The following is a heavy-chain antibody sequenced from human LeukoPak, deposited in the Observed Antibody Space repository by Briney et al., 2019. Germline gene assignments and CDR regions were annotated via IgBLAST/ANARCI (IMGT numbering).Heavy chain of an antibody. D-gene: IGHD3-22*01. CDR3: GRATLTHYYDSSGYWGRRSGEDAFDI. CDR2: ISSSGSTI. Sequence: PGGSLRLSCAASGFTFSSYEMNWVRQAPGKGLEWVSYISSSGSTIYYADSVKGRFTISRDNAKNSLYLQMNSLRAEDTAVYYCGRATLTHYYDSSGYWGRRSGEDAFDIWGQGTMVTVSS. J-gene: IGHJ3*02. CDR1: GFTFSSYE. V-gene: IGHV3-48*03.